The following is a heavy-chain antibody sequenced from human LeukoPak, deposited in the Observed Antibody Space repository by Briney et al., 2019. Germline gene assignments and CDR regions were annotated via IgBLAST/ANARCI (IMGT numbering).Heavy chain of an antibody. CDR2: IYPGDSDT. CDR1: GYSFTSYW. CDR3: ARQTTGWFGELLYTNWFDP. D-gene: IGHD3-10*01. J-gene: IGHJ5*02. Sequence: GESLKISCKGSGYSFTSYWIGWVLQMPGKGLEWMGIIYPGDSDTRYSPSFQGQVTISADKSISTAYLQWSSLKASDTAMYYCARQTTGWFGELLYTNWFDPWGQGTLVTVSS. V-gene: IGHV5-51*01.